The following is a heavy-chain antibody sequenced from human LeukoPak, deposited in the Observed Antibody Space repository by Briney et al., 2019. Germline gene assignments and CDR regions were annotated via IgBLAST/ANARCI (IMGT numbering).Heavy chain of an antibody. CDR2: IYYSGST. D-gene: IGHD3-22*01. CDR3: ARKYYYDSSGYYYFDY. Sequence: SETLSLTCTVSGGSISSYYWSWIRQPPGKGLEWIGYIYYSGSTNYNPSLKSRVTISVDTSKNQFSLKLSSVTAADTAVYYCARKYYYDSSGYYYFDYWGQGTLVTVSS. J-gene: IGHJ4*02. CDR1: GGSISSYY. V-gene: IGHV4-59*08.